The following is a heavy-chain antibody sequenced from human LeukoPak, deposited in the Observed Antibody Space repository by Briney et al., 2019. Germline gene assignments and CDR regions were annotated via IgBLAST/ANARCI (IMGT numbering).Heavy chain of an antibody. V-gene: IGHV4-59*08. J-gene: IGHJ4*02. D-gene: IGHD5-12*01. CDR1: GGSISGHY. CDR3: ARQWGANGYGYFDY. Sequence: PSETLSLTCTVSGGSISGHYWTWIRQPPGKGLEWMGYIYYGGSTNYNPSLKSRVTISLDTSKNQFSLKLRSVNAADTAVYYCARQWGANGYGYFDYWGQGTLVTVSS. CDR2: IYYGGST.